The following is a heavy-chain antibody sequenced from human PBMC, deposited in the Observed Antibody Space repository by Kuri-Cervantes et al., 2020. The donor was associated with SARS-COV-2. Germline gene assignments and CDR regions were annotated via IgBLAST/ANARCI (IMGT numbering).Heavy chain of an antibody. D-gene: IGHD3-10*01. CDR3: ARVTMVQGVGIGY. V-gene: IGHV1-2*02. J-gene: IGHJ4*02. CDR1: GYTFTGYY. CDR2: INPNSGGT. Sequence: ASVKVSCKASGYTFTGYYMHWVRQAPGQGLEWMGWINPNSGGTNYAQKFQGRVTMTRDTSISTAYMELSSLRSEDTAVYYCARVTMVQGVGIGYWGQGTLVTVSS.